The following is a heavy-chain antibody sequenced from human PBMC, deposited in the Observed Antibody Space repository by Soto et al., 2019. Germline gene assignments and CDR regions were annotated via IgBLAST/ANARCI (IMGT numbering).Heavy chain of an antibody. V-gene: IGHV6-1*01. CDR2: TYYRSKWYN. CDR1: GDSVSSNSAA. D-gene: IGHD3-10*01. J-gene: IGHJ4*02. Sequence: SQTLSLTCAISGDSVSSNSAAWNWIRQSPSRGLEWLGRTYYRSKWYNDYAVSVKSRITINPDTSKNQFSLQLNSVTPEDTAVYYCATGGRQTYYFDYWGQGPLVTVYS. CDR3: ATGGRQTYYFDY.